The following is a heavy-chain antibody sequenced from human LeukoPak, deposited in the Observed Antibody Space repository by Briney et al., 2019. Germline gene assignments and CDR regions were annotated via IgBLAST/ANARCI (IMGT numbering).Heavy chain of an antibody. J-gene: IGHJ4*02. V-gene: IGHV3-9*01. CDR1: GFTFDDYA. CDR3: AKESPYSSSWFDY. CDR2: ISWNSGSI. Sequence: GGSLRLSCAASGFTFDDYAMHWVRQAPGKGLEWVSGISWNSGSIGYADSVKARFTISRDNAKNSLYLQMNSLRAEDTALYYCAKESPYSSSWFDYWGQGTLVTVSS. D-gene: IGHD6-13*01.